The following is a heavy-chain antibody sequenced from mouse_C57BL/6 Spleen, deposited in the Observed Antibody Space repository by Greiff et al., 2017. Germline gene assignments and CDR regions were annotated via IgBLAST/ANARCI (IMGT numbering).Heavy chain of an antibody. CDR2: IWTGGGT. CDR1: GFSLTSYA. V-gene: IGHV2-9-1*01. Sequence: VKLVESGPGLVAPSQSLSITCTVSGFSLTSYAISWVRQPPGKGPEWLGVIWTGGGTNYNSALKSRLSISKDNSKSQVFLKMNSLQTDDTARYYCARTLITTVVATDYAMDYWGQGTSVTVSS. J-gene: IGHJ4*01. D-gene: IGHD1-1*01. CDR3: ARTLITTVVATDYAMDY.